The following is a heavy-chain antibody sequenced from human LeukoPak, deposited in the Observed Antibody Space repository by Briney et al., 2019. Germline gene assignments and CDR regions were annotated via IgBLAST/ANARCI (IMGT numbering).Heavy chain of an antibody. D-gene: IGHD6-19*01. V-gene: IGHV1-18*01. CDR3: ARDQKGSGWYVAQHRRFDY. Sequence: ASVKVSCKASGGTFSSYAISWVRQAPGQGLEWMGWISAYNGNTNYAQKLQGRVTMTTDTSTSAAYMELRSLRSDDTAVYYCARDQKGSGWYVAQHRRFDYWGQGTLVTVSS. CDR1: GGTFSSYA. J-gene: IGHJ4*02. CDR2: ISAYNGNT.